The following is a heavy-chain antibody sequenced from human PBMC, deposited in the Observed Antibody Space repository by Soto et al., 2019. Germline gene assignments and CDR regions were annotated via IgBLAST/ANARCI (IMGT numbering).Heavy chain of an antibody. Sequence: QVQLVQSGAEVKKPGSSVKVSCKASGGTFSSNVVRWVRQAPGQGLEWVGGIIPIFGTANYAQKFQGRVTITADKSTSTVYMELSSLRSDDTAVYYCASGEHNWFDPWGQGTLVTVSS. CDR3: ASGEHNWFDP. CDR2: IIPIFGTA. CDR1: GGTFSSNV. V-gene: IGHV1-69*06. J-gene: IGHJ5*02. D-gene: IGHD1-26*01.